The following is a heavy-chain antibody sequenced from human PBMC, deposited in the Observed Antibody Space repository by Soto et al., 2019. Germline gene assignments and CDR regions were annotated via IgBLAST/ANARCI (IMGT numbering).Heavy chain of an antibody. CDR2: MNNIGRT. CDR1: GAFSSTYY. V-gene: IGHV4-59*01. J-gene: IGHJ5*02. D-gene: IGHD2-8*01. CDR3: AGSFCRDAVRCNWFDP. Sequence: QVQLQESGPGLVKPSETLSLTWTVSGAFSSTYYWSWIRQPPGKGLGWIGYMNNIGRTNYNPSLKSRVTISLDTSKNQFSLKLSSVIAADTAVYYCAGSFCRDAVRCNWFDPWGLGTLVTASS.